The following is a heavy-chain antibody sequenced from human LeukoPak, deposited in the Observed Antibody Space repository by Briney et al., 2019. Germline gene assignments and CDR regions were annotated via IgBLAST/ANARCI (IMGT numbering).Heavy chain of an antibody. Sequence: SETLSLTCAVYGGSFSGYYWSWIRQPPGKGLEWIGEINHSGSTNYNPPLKSRVTISVDTSKNQFSLKLSSVTAADTAVYYCARGDDYGGNVDYWGQGTLVTVSS. CDR1: GGSFSGYY. J-gene: IGHJ4*02. D-gene: IGHD4-23*01. V-gene: IGHV4-34*01. CDR2: INHSGST. CDR3: ARGDDYGGNVDY.